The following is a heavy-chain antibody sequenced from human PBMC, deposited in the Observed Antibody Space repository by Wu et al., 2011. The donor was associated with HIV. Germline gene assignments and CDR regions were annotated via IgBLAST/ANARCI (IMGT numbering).Heavy chain of an antibody. CDR2: IYPGDSDT. CDR3: ARPSEGXSSGVGFDY. V-gene: IGHV5-51*01. J-gene: IGHJ4*02. CDR1: GYSFTSYW. D-gene: IGHD6-19*01. Sequence: VQLVQSGAEVKKPGGSLKISCKGSGYSFTSYWIGWVRQMSGKGLEWMGIIYPGDSDTRYSPSFQGQVTISADKSISTAYLQWSSLKASDTAMYYCARPSEGXSSGVGFDYWGQGTLVTVST.